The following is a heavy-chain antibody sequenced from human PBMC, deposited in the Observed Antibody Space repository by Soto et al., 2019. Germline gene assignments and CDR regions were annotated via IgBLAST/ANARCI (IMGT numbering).Heavy chain of an antibody. Sequence: SEILSLTCTVSGGSISGYYWSWVRQPAGKGLEWVGRIYSDGTTNYSPSLKSRVTMSLDTSKDQLSLHLNSVTAADTAVYYCSRVGCSNSKCYTRGMDVWGQGTTVTVSS. D-gene: IGHD2-2*01. CDR1: GGSISGYY. CDR3: SRVGCSNSKCYTRGMDV. J-gene: IGHJ6*02. CDR2: IYSDGTT. V-gene: IGHV4-4*07.